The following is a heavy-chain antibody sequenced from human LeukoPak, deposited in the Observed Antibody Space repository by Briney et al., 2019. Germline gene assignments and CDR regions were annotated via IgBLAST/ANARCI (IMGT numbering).Heavy chain of an antibody. D-gene: IGHD3-22*01. CDR1: GGSISSYY. J-gene: IGHJ4*02. CDR2: IYYSGST. V-gene: IGHV4-59*01. CDR3: ARGGVDSSGYYYGY. Sequence: SETLSLTCTVSGGSISSYYWSWIRQPPGKGLEWIGYIYYSGSTNYNSSLKSRVTISVDTSKNQFSLKLSSVTAADTAVYYCARGGVDSSGYYYGYWGQGTLVTVSS.